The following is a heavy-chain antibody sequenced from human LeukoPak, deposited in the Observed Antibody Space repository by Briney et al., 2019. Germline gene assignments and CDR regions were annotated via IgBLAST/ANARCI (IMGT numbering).Heavy chain of an antibody. D-gene: IGHD6-13*01. CDR2: ISGSGGST. J-gene: IGHJ5*02. Sequence: PGGSLRLSCAASGFTFSSYAMSWVRQAPGKGLEWVSAISGSGGSTYYADSVKGRFTISRDNSKNTLYLQMNSLRAEDAAVYYCAKGGSSWFHAWFDPWGQGTLVTVSS. CDR3: AKGGSSWFHAWFDP. V-gene: IGHV3-23*01. CDR1: GFTFSSYA.